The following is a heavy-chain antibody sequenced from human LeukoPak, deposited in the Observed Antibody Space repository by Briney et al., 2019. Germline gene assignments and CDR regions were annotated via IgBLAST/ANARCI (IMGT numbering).Heavy chain of an antibody. CDR2: IIPIFGTA. J-gene: IGHJ3*02. V-gene: IGHV1-69*05. CDR1: GGTFSSYA. Sequence: SVKVSCKAPGGTFSSYAISWVRQAPGQGLEWMGGIIPIFGTANYAQKFQGRVTITTDESTSTAYMELSSLRSEDTAVYYCASGGVVTRAFDIWGQGTMVTVSS. CDR3: ASGGVVTRAFDI. D-gene: IGHD4-23*01.